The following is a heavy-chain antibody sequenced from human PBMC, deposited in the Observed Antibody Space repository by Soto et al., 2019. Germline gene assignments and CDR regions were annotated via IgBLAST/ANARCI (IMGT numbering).Heavy chain of an antibody. Sequence: QVQLVQSGAEVKKPGASVKVSCKASGYIFTRYGVTWVRQAPGQGLGWMGWISAHNGKTNYAQKVQGRVTLTTDTSTSTAYMELRSLRSDDTAVYYCARWISGSYSDWFDPWGQGTLVTVSS. CDR3: ARWISGSYSDWFDP. D-gene: IGHD1-26*01. CDR2: ISAHNGKT. J-gene: IGHJ5*02. CDR1: GYIFTRYG. V-gene: IGHV1-18*04.